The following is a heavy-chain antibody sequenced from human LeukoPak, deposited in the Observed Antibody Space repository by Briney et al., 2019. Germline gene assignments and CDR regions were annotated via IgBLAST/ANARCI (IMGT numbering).Heavy chain of an antibody. CDR2: IYTSGST. CDR1: GGSISSYY. Sequence: SETLSLTCTVSGGSISSYYWSWIRQPAGKGLEWIGRIYTSGSTNYNPSLKSRVTISVDTSKNQFSLKLSSVTAADTAVYYCARHLGVVVPAAKGPTYYYYYGMDVWGQGTTVTVSS. J-gene: IGHJ6*02. V-gene: IGHV4-4*07. D-gene: IGHD2-2*01. CDR3: ARHLGVVVPAAKGPTYYYYYGMDV.